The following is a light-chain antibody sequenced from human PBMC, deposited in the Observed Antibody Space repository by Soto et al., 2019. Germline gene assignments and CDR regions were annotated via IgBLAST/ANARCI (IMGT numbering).Light chain of an antibody. CDR3: QQYVSSPQT. J-gene: IGKJ1*01. CDR1: QSVSNNY. Sequence: TVLTQSPATLSVSPGERATLSCRASQSVSNNYLAWYQQKPGQAPRLLIYGASNRATGIPDRFSGSGSGTDFTLTISRLEPEDFAMYFCQQYVSSPQTFGQGTKVDIK. CDR2: GAS. V-gene: IGKV3-20*01.